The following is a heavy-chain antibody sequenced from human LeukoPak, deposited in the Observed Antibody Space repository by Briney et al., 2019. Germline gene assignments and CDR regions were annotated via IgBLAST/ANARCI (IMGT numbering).Heavy chain of an antibody. CDR2: ISYDGSNK. D-gene: IGHD3-22*01. J-gene: IGHJ4*02. V-gene: IGHV3-30*18. CDR1: GFTFSSYG. Sequence: GRSLRLSCAASGFTFSSYGMHWVRQAPGKGLEWVAVISYDGSNKYYADSVKGRFTISRDNSKNTLYLQMNSLRAEDTAVYYCAKDFNTAYYYDSSGYLHWGQRTLVTVSS. CDR3: AKDFNTAYYYDSSGYLH.